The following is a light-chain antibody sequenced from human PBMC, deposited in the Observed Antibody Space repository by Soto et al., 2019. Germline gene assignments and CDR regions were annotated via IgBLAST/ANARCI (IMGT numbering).Light chain of an antibody. J-gene: IGKJ4*01. CDR1: QSVSSN. CDR3: QQYGLT. V-gene: IGKV3-20*01. CDR2: GAS. Sequence: EIVMTQSPATLSVSPGERATLSCRASQSVSSNLAWYQQKPGQAPRLLIYGASSRATGIPDRFSGSGSGTDFTLTISRLEPEDFAVYYCQQYGLTFGGGTKVDI.